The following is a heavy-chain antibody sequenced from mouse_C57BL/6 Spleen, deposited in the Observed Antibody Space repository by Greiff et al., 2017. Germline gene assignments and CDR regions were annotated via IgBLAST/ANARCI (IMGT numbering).Heavy chain of an antibody. CDR2: IHPNSGST. Sequence: QVQLQQPGAELVKPGASAKLSCKASGYTFTSYWMHWVKQRPGQGLEWIGMIHPNSGSTNYNEKFKSKATLTVDKSSSTAYMQLSSLTSEDSAVYYCARSRSYYAMDYWGQGTSVTVSS. CDR3: ARSRSYYAMDY. J-gene: IGHJ4*01. CDR1: GYTFTSYW. V-gene: IGHV1-64*01.